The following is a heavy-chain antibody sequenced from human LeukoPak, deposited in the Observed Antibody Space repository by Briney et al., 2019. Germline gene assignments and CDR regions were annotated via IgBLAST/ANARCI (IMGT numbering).Heavy chain of an antibody. CDR3: ARVNGGFGDYYYGMDV. CDR1: GFTFSSYW. D-gene: IGHD7-27*01. Sequence: GGSLRLSCAASGFTFSSYWMSWVRQAPGKGLEWVANIKQDGSEKYYVDSVKGRFTISRDNAKNSLYLQMNSVRAEDTAVYYCARVNGGFGDYYYGMDVWGPGTTVTVSS. CDR2: IKQDGSEK. J-gene: IGHJ6*02. V-gene: IGHV3-7*04.